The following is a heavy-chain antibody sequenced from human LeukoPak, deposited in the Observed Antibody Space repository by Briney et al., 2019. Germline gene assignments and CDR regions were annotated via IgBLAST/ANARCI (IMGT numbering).Heavy chain of an antibody. V-gene: IGHV1-2*02. D-gene: IGHD2-2*01. CDR3: ARDRYCSSTSCLGSRWFDP. CDR2: INPNSGGT. J-gene: IGHJ5*02. CDR1: GYTFTDYY. Sequence: ASVKVSCKASGYTFTDYYMHWVRQAPGQGLEWMGWINPNSGGTNYAQKFYARVTMTTDTSTSTAYMELRSLRSDDTAVYYCARDRYCSSTSCLGSRWFDPWGQGTLVTVSS.